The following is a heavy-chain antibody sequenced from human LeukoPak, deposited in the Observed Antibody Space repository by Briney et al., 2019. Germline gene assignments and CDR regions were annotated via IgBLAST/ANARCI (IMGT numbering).Heavy chain of an antibody. CDR1: GGSISSGDYY. CDR3: ARGVTMIVVVIHDWYFDL. D-gene: IGHD3-22*01. V-gene: IGHV4-39*01. CDR2: IYYTRST. J-gene: IGHJ2*01. Sequence: PSQTLSLTCTVSGGSISSGDYYWSWIRQPPGKGLEWIGSIYYTRSTYYNPSLKSRVTISVDTSKNRFSLKLTSVTAADTAVYYCARGVTMIVVVIHDWYFDLWGRGTLVTVSS.